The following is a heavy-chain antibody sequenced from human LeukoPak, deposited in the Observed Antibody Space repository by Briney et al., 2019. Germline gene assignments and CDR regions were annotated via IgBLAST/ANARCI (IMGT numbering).Heavy chain of an antibody. CDR1: GFTFSSYG. J-gene: IGHJ4*02. CDR3: AKARYDGEVMIAATDY. V-gene: IGHV3-30*18. Sequence: GGSLRLSCAASGFTFSSYGMHWVRQAPGKGLEWVTFISYDGSNKYYADSVKGRFTISRDNSKNTLYLQMNNLRADDTAVYYCAKARYDGEVMIAATDYWGQGTLVTVSS. D-gene: IGHD2-15*01. CDR2: ISYDGSNK.